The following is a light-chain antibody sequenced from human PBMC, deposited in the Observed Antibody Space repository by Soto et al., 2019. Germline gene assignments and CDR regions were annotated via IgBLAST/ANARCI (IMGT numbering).Light chain of an antibody. J-gene: IGKJ1*01. CDR2: GAS. Sequence: EIVLTQSPGSLSLSPGEGATLFCRASQSVSSNFFAWYQQNPGQAPRLLINGASTRATGIPDRFSGSGSGTVFTLTISRLEPEYFAVYYCQQYASSVTFGQGTQVEIK. CDR3: QQYASSVT. V-gene: IGKV3-20*01. CDR1: QSVSSNF.